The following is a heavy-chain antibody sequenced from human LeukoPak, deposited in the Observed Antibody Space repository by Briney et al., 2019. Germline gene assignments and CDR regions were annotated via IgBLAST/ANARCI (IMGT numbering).Heavy chain of an antibody. CDR1: GGSVSRSPYY. CDR3: ARDGGGSGTYDYNWFDS. J-gene: IGHJ5*01. V-gene: IGHV4-39*07. Sequence: PSETLSLTCTVSGGSVSRSPYYWGWIRQPPGKGLEWIGNIYYSGSTYYNPSLKSRVTISVDTSKNQFSLKLSSVTAADTAVYYCARDGGGSGTYDYNWFDSRGQGTLVTVSS. CDR2: IYYSGST. D-gene: IGHD3-10*01.